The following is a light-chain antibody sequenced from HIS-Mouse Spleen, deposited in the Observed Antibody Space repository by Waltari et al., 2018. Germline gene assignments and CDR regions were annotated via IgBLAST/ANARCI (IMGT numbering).Light chain of an antibody. J-gene: IGLJ3*02. CDR1: ALPKQY. CDR2: EDS. Sequence: SYELTQPPSVSVSPGQTARITCSGDALPKQYAYWYQQKSGQAPVLVIYEDSKRPSGIPERFSGSSSGTMGTLTISGAQVEDEADYYCYSTDSSGNHKVFGGGTKLTVL. V-gene: IGLV3-10*01. CDR3: YSTDSSGNHKV.